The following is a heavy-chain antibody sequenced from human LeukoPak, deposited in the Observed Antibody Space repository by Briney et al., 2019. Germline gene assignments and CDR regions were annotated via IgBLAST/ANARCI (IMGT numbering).Heavy chain of an antibody. CDR3: AKGIYSSGWSYFDY. D-gene: IGHD6-19*01. Sequence: GGSLRLSCAASGFTFSNSAMSWVRQAPGKGLEWVSTLSGSGITTYYADSVKGRFTISRDNSKNTLYLQMNNLRAEDTAVYYCAKGIYSSGWSYFDYWGHGTLVTVSS. J-gene: IGHJ4*01. V-gene: IGHV3-23*01. CDR2: LSGSGITT. CDR1: GFTFSNSA.